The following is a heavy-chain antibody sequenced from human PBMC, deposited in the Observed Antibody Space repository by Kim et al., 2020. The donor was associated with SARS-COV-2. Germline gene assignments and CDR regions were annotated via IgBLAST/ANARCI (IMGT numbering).Heavy chain of an antibody. J-gene: IGHJ6*02. D-gene: IGHD3-22*01. CDR2: ISSSSSTI. CDR3: ARAAHYYDSSGYYPYYYGMDV. Sequence: GGSLRLSCAASGFTFSSYSMNWVRQAPGKGLEWVSYISSSSSTIYYADSVKGRFTISRDNAKNSLYLQMNSLRDEDTAVYYCARAAHYYDSSGYYPYYYGMDVWGQGTTVTVSS. V-gene: IGHV3-48*02. CDR1: GFTFSSYS.